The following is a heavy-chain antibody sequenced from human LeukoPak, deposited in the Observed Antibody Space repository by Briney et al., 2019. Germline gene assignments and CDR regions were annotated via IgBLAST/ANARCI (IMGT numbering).Heavy chain of an antibody. CDR3: ARDYYYYMDV. Sequence: GGSLRLSCAASGFTFSSYAMHWVRQAPGKGLEWVAVISYDGSNKYYADSVKGRFTISRDNSKSTLYLQMNSLRAEDTAVYDCARDYYYYMDVWGKGTTVTVSS. CDR2: ISYDGSNK. J-gene: IGHJ6*03. CDR1: GFTFSSYA. V-gene: IGHV3-30*01.